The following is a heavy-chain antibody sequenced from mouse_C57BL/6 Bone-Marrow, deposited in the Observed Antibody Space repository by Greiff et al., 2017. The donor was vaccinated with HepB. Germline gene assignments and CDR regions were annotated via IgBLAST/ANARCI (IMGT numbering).Heavy chain of an antibody. Sequence: VKLMESGPGLVQPSQSLSITCTVSGFSLTSYGVHWVRQSPGKGLEWLGVIWSGGSTDYNAAFISRLSISKDNSKNQVFFKMNSLQADDTAIYYWARNRGAYYSNYGENYFDYWGQGTTLTVSS. J-gene: IGHJ2*01. CDR2: IWSGGST. CDR3: ARNRGAYYSNYGENYFDY. V-gene: IGHV2-2*01. CDR1: GFSLTSYG. D-gene: IGHD2-5*01.